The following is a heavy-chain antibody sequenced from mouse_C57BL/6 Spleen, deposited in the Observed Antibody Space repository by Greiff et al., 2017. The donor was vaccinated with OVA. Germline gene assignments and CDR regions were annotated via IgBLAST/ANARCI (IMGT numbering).Heavy chain of an antibody. CDR1: GFTFSDYG. D-gene: IGHD3-2*02. J-gene: IGHJ3*01. Sequence: EVKLVESGGGLVKPGGSLKLSCAASGFTFSDYGMHWVRQAPEKGLEWVAYISSGSSTIYYADTVKGRFTISRDNAKNTLFLQMTSLRSEDTAMYYCARGGQLRLRFAYWGQGTLVTVSA. V-gene: IGHV5-17*01. CDR2: ISSGSSTI. CDR3: ARGGQLRLRFAY.